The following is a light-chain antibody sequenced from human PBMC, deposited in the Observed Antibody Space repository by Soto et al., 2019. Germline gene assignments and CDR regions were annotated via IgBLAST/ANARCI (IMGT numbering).Light chain of an antibody. J-gene: IGLJ3*02. V-gene: IGLV2-11*01. Sequence: QSALTQPRSVSGSPGQSVTISCTGTSSDVGNFDYVSWYQHHPGKAPRLILYDVSKRPSGVPDRFSGSKSGNTASLTISGLLAEDETEYFCCAYAGGPWLFGGGTKLTVL. CDR1: SSDVGNFDY. CDR3: CAYAGGPWL. CDR2: DVS.